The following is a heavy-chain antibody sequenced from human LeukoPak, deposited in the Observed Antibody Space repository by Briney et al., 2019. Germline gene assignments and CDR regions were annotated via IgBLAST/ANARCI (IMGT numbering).Heavy chain of an antibody. CDR3: AIEGRTMITTGNY. Sequence: SETLSLTCTVSGGSISSSSHYWGWVRQPPGKGLEWIGTIYYNGATRYNPSLNSRVTISVDTSKNQFSLRLSSVTAADTAVYYCAIEGRTMITTGNYWGQGTLVTVSS. D-gene: IGHD4-11*01. J-gene: IGHJ4*02. CDR1: GGSISSSSHY. CDR2: IYYNGAT. V-gene: IGHV4-39*02.